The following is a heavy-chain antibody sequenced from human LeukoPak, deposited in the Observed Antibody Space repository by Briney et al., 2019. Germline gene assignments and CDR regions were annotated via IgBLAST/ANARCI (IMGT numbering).Heavy chain of an antibody. CDR2: INTDGSST. CDR3: AKVGSSSSWYYYYMDV. Sequence: PGGSLRLSCAASGFTFSSYWMHWVRQAPGKGLVWVSRINTDGSSTSYADSVKGRFTISRDNAKNTLYLQMNSLRAEDTAVYYCAKVGSSSSWYYYYMDVWGKGTTVTVSS. V-gene: IGHV3-74*01. J-gene: IGHJ6*03. D-gene: IGHD6-13*01. CDR1: GFTFSSYW.